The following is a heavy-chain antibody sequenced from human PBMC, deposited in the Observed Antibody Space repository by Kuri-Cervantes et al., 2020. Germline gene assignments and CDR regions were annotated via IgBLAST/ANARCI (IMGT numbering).Heavy chain of an antibody. J-gene: IGHJ4*02. Sequence: GESLKISCAASGFTFSSYAMHWVRQAPGKGLEWVAVISYDGSNKYYADSVKGRFTISRDNSKNTLYLQMNSLKTEDTAVYYCTTEIMYYYGSGTDYWGQGTLVTVSS. CDR2: ISYDGSNK. CDR1: GFTFSSYA. D-gene: IGHD3-10*01. V-gene: IGHV3-30-3*01. CDR3: TTEIMYYYGSGTDY.